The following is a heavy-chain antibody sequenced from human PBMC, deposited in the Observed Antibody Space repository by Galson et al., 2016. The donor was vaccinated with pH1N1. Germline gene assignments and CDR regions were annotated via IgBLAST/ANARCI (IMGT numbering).Heavy chain of an antibody. J-gene: IGHJ4*01. CDR3: ATSLDYGQIFDY. CDR2: FDRENGER. CDR1: GYSLSKLS. D-gene: IGHD4-17*01. V-gene: IGHV1-24*01. Sequence: SVKVPCKVSGYSLSKLSMYWVRQAPGKGLEWRGGFDRENGERVYTQKFQGRVTMTEDSSTDTVYMELRSLRSEDTAVYFCATSLDYGQIFDYWGHGTLVAVSS.